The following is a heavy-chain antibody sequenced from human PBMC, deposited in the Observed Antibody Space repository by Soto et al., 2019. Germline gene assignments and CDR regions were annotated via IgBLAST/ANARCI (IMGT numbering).Heavy chain of an antibody. J-gene: IGHJ4*02. V-gene: IGHV3-23*01. CDR2: ISGSGGST. CDR3: AHRLGDDYGDQNFDY. D-gene: IGHD4-17*01. Sequence: GGSLRLSCAASGFTFSSYAMSWVRQAPGKGLEWVSAISGSGGSTYYADSVKGRFTISRDNSKNTLYLQMNSLRAEDTAVYYCAHRLGDDYGDQNFDYWGQGTLVTVSS. CDR1: GFTFSSYA.